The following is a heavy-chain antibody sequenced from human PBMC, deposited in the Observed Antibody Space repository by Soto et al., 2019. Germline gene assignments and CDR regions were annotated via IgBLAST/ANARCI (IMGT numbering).Heavy chain of an antibody. CDR1: GFTFSSYG. CDR3: AKDRRNLPFDY. J-gene: IGHJ4*02. Sequence: GGSLRLSCAASGFTFSSYGMHWVRQAPGKGLEWVAVISYDGSNKYYADSVKGRFTISRDNSKNTLYLQMNSLRAEDTAVYYCAKDRRNLPFDYWGQGTLVTVSS. D-gene: IGHD1-1*01. CDR2: ISYDGSNK. V-gene: IGHV3-30*18.